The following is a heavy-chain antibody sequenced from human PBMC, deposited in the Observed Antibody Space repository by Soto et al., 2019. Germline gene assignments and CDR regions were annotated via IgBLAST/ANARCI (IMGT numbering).Heavy chain of an antibody. J-gene: IGHJ5*01. Sequence: PGGSLRLSCAASGFTFSSYWMHWVRQAPGKGLVWVSRINSDGSSTSYADSVKGRFTISRDNAKNTLYLQVNSLRAEDTAVYYCARTPPYCSSTNCYIDSWGQGTLVTVSS. CDR3: ARTPPYCSSTNCYIDS. CDR1: GFTFSSYW. V-gene: IGHV3-74*01. D-gene: IGHD2-2*02. CDR2: INSDGSST.